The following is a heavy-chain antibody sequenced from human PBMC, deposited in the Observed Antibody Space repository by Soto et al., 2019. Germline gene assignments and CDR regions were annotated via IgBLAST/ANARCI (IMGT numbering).Heavy chain of an antibody. D-gene: IGHD6-19*01. CDR3: ARIGTKGIAVAGNYWYFDL. Sequence: QVTLKESGPVLVKPTETLTLTCTVSGFSLSNARMGVSWIRQPPGKALEWLAHIFSNDEKSYSTSLKSRLTISKDTSKIQVVLTITNMDPVDTAKYYCARIGTKGIAVAGNYWYFDLWGRGTLVTVSS. CDR2: IFSNDEK. V-gene: IGHV2-26*01. J-gene: IGHJ2*01. CDR1: GFSLSNARMG.